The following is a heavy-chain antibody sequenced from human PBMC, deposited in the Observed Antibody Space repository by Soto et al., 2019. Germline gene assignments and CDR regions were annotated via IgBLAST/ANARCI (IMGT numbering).Heavy chain of an antibody. CDR2: FDPEDGET. Sequence: GASVKVSCKVSGYTLTELSMHWVRPAPGKGLEWMGGFDPEDGETIYAQKFQGRVTMTEDTSTDTAYMELSSLRSEDTAVYYCATNLGSGWQCFDYWGQGTLVTVSS. D-gene: IGHD6-19*01. CDR1: GYTLTELS. V-gene: IGHV1-24*01. CDR3: ATNLGSGWQCFDY. J-gene: IGHJ4*02.